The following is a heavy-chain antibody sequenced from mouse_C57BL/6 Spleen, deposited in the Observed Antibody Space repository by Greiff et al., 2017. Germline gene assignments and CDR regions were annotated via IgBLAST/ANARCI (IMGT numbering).Heavy chain of an antibody. Sequence: VQLQQSGAELVRPGASVKLSCTASGFNIKDDYMHWVKQRPEQGLEWIGWIDPENVDTEYASKFQGKATITADTSSNTAYLQLSSLTSEDTAVYYCTTYGNYVSDYWGQGTTLTVSS. CDR3: TTYGNYVSDY. D-gene: IGHD2-1*01. CDR1: GFNIKDDY. CDR2: IDPENVDT. V-gene: IGHV14-4*01. J-gene: IGHJ2*01.